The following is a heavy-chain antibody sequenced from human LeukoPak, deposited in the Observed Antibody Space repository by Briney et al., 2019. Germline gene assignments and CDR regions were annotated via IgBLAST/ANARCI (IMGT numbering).Heavy chain of an antibody. CDR3: ARNNGMDV. J-gene: IGHJ6*02. CDR1: GFALSSHW. V-gene: IGHV3-7*03. CDR2: VNRDGSET. Sequence: GGFLRLSCAASGFALSSHWMTWVRQVPGRGPEWVANVNRDGSETYYLDSVKGRFTISKDNAKNSLYLQMNSLRAEDTALYHCARNNGMDVWGQGTTVIVSS.